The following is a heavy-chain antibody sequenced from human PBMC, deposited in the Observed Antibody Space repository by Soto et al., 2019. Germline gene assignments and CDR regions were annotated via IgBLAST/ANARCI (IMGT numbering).Heavy chain of an antibody. J-gene: IGHJ4*02. CDR3: TRAVAVDY. CDR1: GFTFSNFW. V-gene: IGHV3-7*03. CDR2: IKGDGSEK. D-gene: IGHD6-19*01. Sequence: EVRLVESGGGLVQPGGSLRLSCVGSGFTFSNFWMSWVRQAPGKGLEWVANIKGDGSEKRYADSVKGRLTISRDNAKNSVSLQMNSLKTEDTAVYYCTRAVAVDYWGQGTLVTVSS.